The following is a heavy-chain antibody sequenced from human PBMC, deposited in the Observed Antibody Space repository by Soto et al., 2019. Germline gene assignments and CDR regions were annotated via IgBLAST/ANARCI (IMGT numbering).Heavy chain of an antibody. Sequence: DTLALTCTVSGDSVTSTSYFWSWVRQPPGKGLEWIGYSYYSGDTNYNPSLKSRVTISVDTSKNQFSLKLSSVTAADKAVYYCAREGGVLRLSNWFDSWGQG. D-gene: IGHD3-3*01. CDR3: AREGGVLRLSNWFDS. CDR1: GDSVTSTSYF. CDR2: SYYSGDT. V-gene: IGHV4-61*01. J-gene: IGHJ5*01.